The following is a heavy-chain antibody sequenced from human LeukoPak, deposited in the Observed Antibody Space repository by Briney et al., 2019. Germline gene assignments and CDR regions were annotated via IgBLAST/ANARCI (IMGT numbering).Heavy chain of an antibody. CDR1: GFTFSSYG. J-gene: IGHJ4*02. Sequence: PGRSLRLSCAASGFTFSSYGMHWVRQAPGKGLEGVAVIWYDGSNKYYADSVKGRFTISRDNSKNTLYLQMNSLRAEDTAVYYCAREGGYYFDYWGQGTLVTVSS. CDR3: AREGGYYFDY. V-gene: IGHV3-33*01. CDR2: IWYDGSNK. D-gene: IGHD3-10*01.